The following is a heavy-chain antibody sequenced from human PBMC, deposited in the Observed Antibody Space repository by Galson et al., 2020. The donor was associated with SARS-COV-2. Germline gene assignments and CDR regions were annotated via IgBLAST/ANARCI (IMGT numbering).Heavy chain of an antibody. CDR3: AREQLAAAGTTFDY. Sequence: GGSLRLSCAASGFTFSSSAMHWVRQAPGKGLEWVAVRSYDGSNKYYANSVKGRFTISRDNSKNTLYLQMNSLRAEDTAVYYCAREQLAAAGTTFDYWGQGTLVTVSS. CDR1: GFTFSSSA. CDR2: RSYDGSNK. V-gene: IGHV3-30*04. D-gene: IGHD6-13*01. J-gene: IGHJ4*02.